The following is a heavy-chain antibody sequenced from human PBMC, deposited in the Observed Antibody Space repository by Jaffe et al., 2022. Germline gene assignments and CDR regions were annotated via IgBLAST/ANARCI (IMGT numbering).Heavy chain of an antibody. CDR1: GFTFDDYA. V-gene: IGHV3-9*01. D-gene: IGHD4-17*01. CDR3: AKDLFNSDGDSYFDY. Sequence: EVQLVESGGGLVQPGRSLRLSCAASGFTFDDYAMHWVRQAPGKGLEWVSGISWNSGSIGYADSVKGRFTISRDNAKNSLYLQMNSLRAEDTALYYCAKDLFNSDGDSYFDYWGQGTLVTVSS. CDR2: ISWNSGSI. J-gene: IGHJ4*02.